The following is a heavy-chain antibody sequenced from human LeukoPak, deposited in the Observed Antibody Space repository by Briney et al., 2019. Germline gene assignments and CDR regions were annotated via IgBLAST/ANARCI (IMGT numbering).Heavy chain of an antibody. D-gene: IGHD5-12*01. J-gene: IGHJ4*02. CDR1: GFTFSIYA. CDR3: ARDTKTYDFDY. V-gene: IGHV3-30*01. Sequence: PGGSLRLSCAASGFTFSIYAMNWVRQAPGKGLEWVAIISSDGSHKYYADSVKGRFTISRDNSKNTLYLQMNSLRAEDTAVYYCARDTKTYDFDYWGQGTLVTVSS. CDR2: ISSDGSHK.